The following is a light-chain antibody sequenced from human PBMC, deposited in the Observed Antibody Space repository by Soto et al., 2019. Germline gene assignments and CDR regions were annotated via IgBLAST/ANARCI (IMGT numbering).Light chain of an antibody. CDR3: QQYLNRWT. CDR1: QSISTW. J-gene: IGKJ1*01. V-gene: IGKV1-5*03. CDR2: KAS. Sequence: DIQMTQSPSTLSASVGDRVTITCRASQSISTWLAWYQQKPGKVPKLLIYKASSLEGGVPSRFSGSGSGTEFTLTISSLQPDDFATYYCQQYLNRWTFGQGTKVEIK.